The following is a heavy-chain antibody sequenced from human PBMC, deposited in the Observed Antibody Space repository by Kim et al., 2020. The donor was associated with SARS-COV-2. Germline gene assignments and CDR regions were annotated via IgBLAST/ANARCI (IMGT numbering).Heavy chain of an antibody. D-gene: IGHD6-19*01. J-gene: IGHJ6*02. Sequence: SVKSRITINPDTSKNQFSLQLNSVTPEDTAVYYCARARSGWYDYYYGMDVWGQGTTVTVSS. CDR3: ARARSGWYDYYYGMDV. V-gene: IGHV6-1*01.